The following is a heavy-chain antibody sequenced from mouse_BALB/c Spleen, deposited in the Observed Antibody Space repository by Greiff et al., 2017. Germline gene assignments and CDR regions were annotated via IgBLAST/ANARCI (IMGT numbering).Heavy chain of an antibody. CDR3: ARIRGRRDYAMDY. J-gene: IGHJ4*01. V-gene: IGHV1-9*01. D-gene: IGHD2-12*01. Sequence: QVQLQQSGAELMKPGASVKISCKATGYTFSSYWIEWVKQRPGHGLEWIGEILPGSGSTNYNEKFKGKATFTADTSSNTAYMQLSSLTSEDSAVYYCARIRGRRDYAMDYWGQGTSVTVSS. CDR2: ILPGSGST. CDR1: GYTFSSYW.